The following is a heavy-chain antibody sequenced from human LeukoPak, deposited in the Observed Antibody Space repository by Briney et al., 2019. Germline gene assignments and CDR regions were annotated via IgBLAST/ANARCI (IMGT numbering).Heavy chain of an antibody. Sequence: GGSLRLSCAASGFTFSSYSMNWVRQAPGKGLEWVSSISSSSSYIYYADSVKGRFTISRDNAKNSLYLQMNSLRAEDTAVYYCARDPGSEYYYDSSGYYRYFDYWGQGTLVTVSS. J-gene: IGHJ4*02. CDR2: ISSSSSYI. V-gene: IGHV3-21*01. CDR3: ARDPGSEYYYDSSGYYRYFDY. D-gene: IGHD3-22*01. CDR1: GFTFSSYS.